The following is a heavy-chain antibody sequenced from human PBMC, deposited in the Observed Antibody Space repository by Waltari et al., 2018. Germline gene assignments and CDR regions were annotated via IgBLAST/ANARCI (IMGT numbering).Heavy chain of an antibody. CDR2: IGGSGGHP. CDR1: GFTFSTSA. CDR3: AKQSIYSGYDPFDS. Sequence: EVQLVESGGGLVQPGGSRRLSCAASGFTFSTSAMGWVRQSPGKGLEWVSTIGGSGGHPFYADSVTGRFTISRDNSKNTVTLQMNSLRAEDTAIYFCAKQSIYSGYDPFDSWGQGTLLTVSS. D-gene: IGHD5-12*01. J-gene: IGHJ4*02. V-gene: IGHV3-23*04.